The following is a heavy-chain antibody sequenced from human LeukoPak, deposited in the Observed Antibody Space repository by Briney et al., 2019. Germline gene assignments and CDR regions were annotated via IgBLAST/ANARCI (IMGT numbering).Heavy chain of an antibody. D-gene: IGHD1-26*01. J-gene: IGHJ3*02. Sequence: GGSLRLSCVASGFSISTFWMTWVRQAPGKGLEWVANMRRDGSRLYYVDSVKGRFTISRDNAKNSLYLQMNSLRAEDTAVYYCARAGGRYRAFDIWGQGTMVTVSS. CDR1: GFSISTFW. V-gene: IGHV3-7*04. CDR2: MRRDGSRL. CDR3: ARAGGRYRAFDI.